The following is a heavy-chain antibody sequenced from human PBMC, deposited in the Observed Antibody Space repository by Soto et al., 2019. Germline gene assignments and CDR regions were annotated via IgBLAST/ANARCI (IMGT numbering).Heavy chain of an antibody. Sequence: GGSLRLSCAAPGFTFDDYGMSWVRQAPGKGLEWVSGINGDGSTATYADSVKGRFIISRDNAKNMLYLQLNSLTAEDTAVYYCARPRYDGSGTPFDHWGQGT. J-gene: IGHJ4*02. V-gene: IGHV3-20*04. CDR3: ARPRYDGSGTPFDH. D-gene: IGHD3-22*01. CDR1: GFTFDDYG. CDR2: INGDGSTA.